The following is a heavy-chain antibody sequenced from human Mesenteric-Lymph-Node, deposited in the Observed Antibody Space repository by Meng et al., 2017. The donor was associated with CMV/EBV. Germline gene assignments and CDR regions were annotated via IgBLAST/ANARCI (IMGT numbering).Heavy chain of an antibody. Sequence: ASVKVSCKASGYTFTSYDINWVRQATGQGLEWMGWMNPNSGNTGYAQKFQGRVTMTRDTSISTAYMELSRLRSDDTAVYYCATQAGEYCSSTSCHTGDYWGQGTLVAVSS. J-gene: IGHJ4*02. V-gene: IGHV1-8*02. CDR2: MNPNSGNT. CDR3: ATQAGEYCSSTSCHTGDY. D-gene: IGHD2-2*01. CDR1: GYTFTSYD.